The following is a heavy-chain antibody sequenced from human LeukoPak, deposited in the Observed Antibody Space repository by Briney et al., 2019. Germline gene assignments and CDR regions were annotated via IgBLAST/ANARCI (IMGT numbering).Heavy chain of an antibody. Sequence: SETLSLTCTVSGGSISSGDYYWSWIRQPPGKGLEWIGYIYYSGSTYYNPSLKSRVTTSVDTSKNQFSLKLSSVTAADTAIYYCAREEAIVTFGIGRSAHNWFDPWGQGTLVTVSS. D-gene: IGHD2-15*01. CDR2: IYYSGST. CDR1: GGSISSGDYY. J-gene: IGHJ5*02. CDR3: AREEAIVTFGIGRSAHNWFDP. V-gene: IGHV4-30-4*08.